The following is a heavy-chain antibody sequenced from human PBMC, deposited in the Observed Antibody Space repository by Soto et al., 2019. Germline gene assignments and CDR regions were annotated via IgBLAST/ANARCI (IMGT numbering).Heavy chain of an antibody. J-gene: IGHJ3*02. CDR2: ISAYNGNT. D-gene: IGHD3-22*01. CDR1: GYTFTSYG. Sequence: ASVKVSCKASGYTFTSYGISWVRQAPGQGLEWMGWISAYNGNTNYAQKLQGRVTMTTDTSTSTAYMELRSLRSDDTAVYYCARYQVSYYDSSGYYSLDAFDIWGQGTMVTVSS. V-gene: IGHV1-18*01. CDR3: ARYQVSYYDSSGYYSLDAFDI.